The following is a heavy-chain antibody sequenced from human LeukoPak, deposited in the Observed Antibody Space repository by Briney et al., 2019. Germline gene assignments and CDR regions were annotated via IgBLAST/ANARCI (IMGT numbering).Heavy chain of an antibody. V-gene: IGHV3-30*18. CDR2: ISYDGSNK. J-gene: IGHJ4*02. Sequence: QTGGSLRLSCAASGFTFSSYGMHWVRQAPGKGLEWVAVISYDGSNKYYADSVKGRFTISRDNSKNTLYLQMNSLRAEDTAVYYCVKAKVGATFDSWGQGTLVTVSS. CDR1: GFTFSSYG. D-gene: IGHD1-26*01. CDR3: VKAKVGATFDS.